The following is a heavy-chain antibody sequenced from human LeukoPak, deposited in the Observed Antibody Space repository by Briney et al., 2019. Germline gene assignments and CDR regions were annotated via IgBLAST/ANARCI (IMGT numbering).Heavy chain of an antibody. CDR1: GYTFTSYY. CDR2: INPSGGST. J-gene: IGHJ4*02. D-gene: IGHD6-13*01. CDR3: ARDREFWDEGIAAAGFLWY. V-gene: IGHV1-46*01. Sequence: ASVKVSCKASGYTFTSYYMHWVRQAPGQGLEWMGIINPSGGSTSYAQKFQGRVTMTRDTSTSTVYMGLSSLRSEDTAVYYCARDREFWDEGIAAAGFLWYWGRGTLVTVSS.